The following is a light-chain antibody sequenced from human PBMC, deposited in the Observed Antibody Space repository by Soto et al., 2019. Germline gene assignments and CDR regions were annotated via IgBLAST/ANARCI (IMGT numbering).Light chain of an antibody. J-gene: IGLJ2*01. V-gene: IGLV2-14*01. CDR3: SSYTGSNTPGV. CDR1: SSDVGGYNY. CDR2: DVS. Sequence: QSALTQPASVSGSPGQSITISCTGTSSDVGGYNYVSWYQQHPGKAPNLIIFDVSNRPSGVSNRFSGSKSGNSASLTISGLQAEDEAGYYWSSYTGSNTPGVFGGGTKLTVL.